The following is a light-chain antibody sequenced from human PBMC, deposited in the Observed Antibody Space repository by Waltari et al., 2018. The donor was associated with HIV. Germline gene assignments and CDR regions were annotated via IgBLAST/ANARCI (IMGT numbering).Light chain of an antibody. Sequence: QSALAQSPSASGFPGQSVTISCTGPSSDIGSYDYFSWYQQPPGKAPKLMIYDGYKRPSGIPDRFSGSKSGNTASLTVSGLQAEDEANYYCSSYAGSTNRVVFGGGTFLTVL. J-gene: IGLJ2*01. CDR2: DGY. V-gene: IGLV2-8*01. CDR3: SSYAGSTNRVV. CDR1: SSDIGSYDY.